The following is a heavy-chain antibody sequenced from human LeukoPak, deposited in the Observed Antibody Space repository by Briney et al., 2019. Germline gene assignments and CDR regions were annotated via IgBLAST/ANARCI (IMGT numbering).Heavy chain of an antibody. CDR1: GFIFSSYS. CDR3: ARDHQRSGYYYGDAFDI. D-gene: IGHD3-3*01. Sequence: PGGSLRLSCAASGFIFSSYSMNWVRQAPGKGLEWVSSISGTTGYIYYADSVKSRFTISRDNAKNSLYLQMNSLRAEDTAVYYCARDHQRSGYYYGDAFDIWGQGTMVTVSS. CDR2: ISGTTGYI. V-gene: IGHV3-21*01. J-gene: IGHJ3*02.